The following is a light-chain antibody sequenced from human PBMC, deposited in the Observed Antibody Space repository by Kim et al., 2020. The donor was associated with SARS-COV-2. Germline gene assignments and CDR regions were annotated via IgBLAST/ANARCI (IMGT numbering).Light chain of an antibody. J-gene: IGLJ3*02. CDR1: RGSIASNY. CDR3: QSYDGSIIL. V-gene: IGLV6-57*02. Sequence: GKSVAIACTGNRGSIASNYVQWYQQRPGSVPTIVIYEDNRRPSGVPDRFSGSIDSSSNSASLTISGLKTEDEADYYCQSYDGSIILFGGGTQLTVL. CDR2: EDN.